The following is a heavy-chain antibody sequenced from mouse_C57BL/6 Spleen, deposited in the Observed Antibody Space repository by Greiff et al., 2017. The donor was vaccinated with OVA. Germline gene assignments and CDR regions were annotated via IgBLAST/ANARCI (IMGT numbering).Heavy chain of an antibody. V-gene: IGHV14-1*01. CDR3: TTPYG. CDR1: GYTFTSYW. J-gene: IGHJ2*01. Sequence: EVQLQQPGAELVKPGASVKLSCKASGYTFTSYWMHWVKQRPGRGLEWIGRIDPEDGDTEYAPKFQGKATMTADTSSNTAYLQLSSLTSEDTAVYYCTTPYGWGQGTTLTVSS. D-gene: IGHD1-1*02. CDR2: IDPEDGDT.